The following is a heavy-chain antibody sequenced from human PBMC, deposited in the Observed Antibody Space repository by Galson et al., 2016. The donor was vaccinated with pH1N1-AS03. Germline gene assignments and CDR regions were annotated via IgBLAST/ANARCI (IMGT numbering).Heavy chain of an antibody. CDR2: FIPVFNTV. J-gene: IGHJ4*02. D-gene: IGHD3-3*01. Sequence: SVKVSCKASGGTFSNYAISWVRQAPGQGLEWLGGFIPVFNTVKYEQKFQGRVTITTDESTSTAYMEVRSLRSEDTAVYYCAGRQNGRHYDFWSGARGFDSWGQGTLVTVPS. CDR1: GGTFSNYA. V-gene: IGHV1-69*05. CDR3: AGRQNGRHYDFWSGARGFDS.